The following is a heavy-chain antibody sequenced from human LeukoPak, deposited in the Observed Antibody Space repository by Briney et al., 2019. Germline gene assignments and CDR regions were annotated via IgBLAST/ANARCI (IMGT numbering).Heavy chain of an antibody. CDR2: IYHTGSA. CDR1: GYSFTSGHY. J-gene: IGHJ4*02. CDR3: ARYCTSTTCILRGFDY. D-gene: IGHD2-2*01. Sequence: SETLSLTCSVSGYSFTSGHYWGWIRPPPGKGLEWIANIYHTGSAHYNPSLKSRVTISVDTSTNQFSLKLSSVTAADTAVYYCARYCTSTTCILRGFDYWGQGTLVTVSS. V-gene: IGHV4-38-2*01.